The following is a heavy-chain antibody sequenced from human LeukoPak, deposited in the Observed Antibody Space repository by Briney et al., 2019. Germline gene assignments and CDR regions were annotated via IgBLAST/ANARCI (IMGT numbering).Heavy chain of an antibody. CDR3: ATVVELYLGFDP. CDR2: VDPEDGET. J-gene: IGHJ5*02. D-gene: IGHD1-7*01. V-gene: IGHV1-69-2*01. Sequence: ASVKVSCKVSGYTFADYYMHWVQQAPGKGLERMGLVDPEDGETIYAEKFQGRVTITADTSTDTAYMELISLRSEDTAVYYCATVVELYLGFDPWGQGTLVTVSS. CDR1: GYTFADYY.